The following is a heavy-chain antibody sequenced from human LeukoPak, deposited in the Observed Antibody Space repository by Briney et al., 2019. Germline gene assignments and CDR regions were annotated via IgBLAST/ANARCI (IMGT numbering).Heavy chain of an antibody. CDR2: IYLTGST. V-gene: IGHV4-59*08. CDR1: GGSISTYY. CDR3: ARQQAASCSGVNCYSTFDP. D-gene: IGHD2-15*01. J-gene: IGHJ5*02. Sequence: PSETLSLTCTVSGGSISTYYWSWIRQAPGKGLEWIGNIYLTGSTNYNPSLKSRVTISVDRSNNHFSLRLRSVTAADTAVYYCARQQAASCSGVNCYSTFDPWGQGTLVTVSS.